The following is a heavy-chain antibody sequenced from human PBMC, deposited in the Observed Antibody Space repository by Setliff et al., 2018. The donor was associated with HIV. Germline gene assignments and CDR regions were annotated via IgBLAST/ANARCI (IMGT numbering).Heavy chain of an antibody. D-gene: IGHD3-22*01. V-gene: IGHV4-39*02. Sequence: SETLSLTCTVSGGSISSSTYYWGWIRQPPGKGLEWIGSIYYSGSTYYNPSLKSRVTISVDTSKNQFSLKLSSVTAADTAVYYCAKDSEPYYYDSSGPYRNWGQGTLVTVSS. CDR1: GGSISSSTYY. CDR3: AKDSEPYYYDSSGPYRN. CDR2: IYYSGST. J-gene: IGHJ4*02.